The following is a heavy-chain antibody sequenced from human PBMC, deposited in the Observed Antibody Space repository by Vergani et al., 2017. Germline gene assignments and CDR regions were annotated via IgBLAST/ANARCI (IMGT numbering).Heavy chain of an antibody. Sequence: QVQLQESGPGLVKPSGTLSLTCAVSGGSISSSNWWSWVRQPPGKGLEWIGEIYHSGSTNYNPSLKSRVTISVDKSKNQFSLKLSSVTAADTAVDYCARAAGGSWYYYYYGMDVWGQGTTVTVSS. J-gene: IGHJ6*02. CDR2: IYHSGST. CDR1: GGSISSSNW. D-gene: IGHD6-13*01. CDR3: ARAAGGSWYYYYYGMDV. V-gene: IGHV4-4*02.